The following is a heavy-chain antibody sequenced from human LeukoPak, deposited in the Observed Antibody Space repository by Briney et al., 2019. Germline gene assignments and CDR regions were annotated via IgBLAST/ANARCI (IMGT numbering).Heavy chain of an antibody. Sequence: ASVKVSCKASGGTFSSYAISWVRQAPGQGLEWMGGIIPIFGTANYAQKFQGRVTITADESTSTAYMELSSLRSEDTAVYYCARVSRVAAAVFDPWGQGTLVTVPS. D-gene: IGHD6-13*01. V-gene: IGHV1-69*13. CDR1: GGTFSSYA. CDR3: ARVSRVAAAVFDP. CDR2: IIPIFGTA. J-gene: IGHJ5*02.